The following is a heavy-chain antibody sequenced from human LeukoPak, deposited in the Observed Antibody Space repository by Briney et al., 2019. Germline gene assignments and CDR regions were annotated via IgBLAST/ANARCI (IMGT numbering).Heavy chain of an antibody. CDR2: ISSSSSYI. CDR3: ARVSAAIAARLY. J-gene: IGHJ4*02. V-gene: IGHV3-21*01. D-gene: IGHD6-6*01. Sequence: GSLRLSFAASGFPFSSYSMNWVRQAPGKGLEWVSSISSSSSYIYYADSVKGRFTISRDNAKNSLYLQMNSLRAEDTAVYYCARVSAAIAARLYWGQGTLVTVSS. CDR1: GFPFSSYS.